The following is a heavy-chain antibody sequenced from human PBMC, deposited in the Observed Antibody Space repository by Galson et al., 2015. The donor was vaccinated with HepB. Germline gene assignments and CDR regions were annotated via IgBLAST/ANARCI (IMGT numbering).Heavy chain of an antibody. CDR3: AREPHAFDI. CDR1: GDSVSRHSGA. Sequence: CAISGDSVSRHSGAWNWIRQSPSRGLEWQGRTYYRSKWYNDYAVSVKSRITINADTSKNQFSLQLNSVTPEDTAVYYCAREPHAFDIWGQGTMVTVSS. J-gene: IGHJ3*02. V-gene: IGHV6-1*01. CDR2: TYYRSKWYN.